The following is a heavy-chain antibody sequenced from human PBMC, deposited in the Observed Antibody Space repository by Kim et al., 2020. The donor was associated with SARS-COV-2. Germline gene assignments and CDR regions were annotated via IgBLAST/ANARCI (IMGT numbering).Heavy chain of an antibody. D-gene: IGHD6-19*01. CDR1: GFTFSSYW. CDR3: ARDGDLYSSGKDAFDI. V-gene: IGHV3-7*01. CDR2: IKQDGNQK. Sequence: GGSLRPSCAASGFTFSSYWMTWVRQAPGKGLEWVANIKQDGNQKYYVDSVKGRFTISRDNAKNSLYLQMNSLRAEDMAVYYCARDGDLYSSGKDAFDIWG. J-gene: IGHJ3*02.